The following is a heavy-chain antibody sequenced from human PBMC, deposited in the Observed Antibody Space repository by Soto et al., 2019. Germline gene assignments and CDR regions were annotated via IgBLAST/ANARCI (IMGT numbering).Heavy chain of an antibody. CDR1: GFAFNNYG. D-gene: IGHD2-2*01. CDR3: AREDSIIIPAVSDF. Sequence: GGCLRLSCTVSGFAFNNYGINWVRQAPGKGLEWVSSISKSDYTYYSDSVKGRFTISRDNAKNSVSLQMNTLRVEDTAVYYCAREDSIIIPAVSDFWGQGTLVTVSS. CDR2: ISKSDYT. J-gene: IGHJ1*01. V-gene: IGHV3-21*01.